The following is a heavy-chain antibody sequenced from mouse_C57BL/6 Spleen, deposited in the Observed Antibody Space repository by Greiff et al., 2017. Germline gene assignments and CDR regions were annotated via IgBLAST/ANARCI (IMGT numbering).Heavy chain of an antibody. J-gene: IGHJ2*01. D-gene: IGHD3-2*02. CDR3: TRGLRLRNYFDY. Sequence: EVKVEESGGGLVQPGGSMKLSCVASGFTFSNYWMNWVRQSPEKGLEWVAQIRLKSDNYATHYAESVKGRFTISRDDSKSSVYLQMNNLRAEDTGIYYCTRGLRLRNYFDYWGQGTTLTVSS. CDR1: GFTFSNYW. V-gene: IGHV6-3*01. CDR2: IRLKSDNYAT.